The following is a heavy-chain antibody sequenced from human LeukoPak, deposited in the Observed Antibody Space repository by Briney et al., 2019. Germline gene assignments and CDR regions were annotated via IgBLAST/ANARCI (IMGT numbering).Heavy chain of an antibody. CDR3: ASTGGVHLWSLDY. Sequence: ASVKVSCKASGYTFTSYGISWVRQAPGQGLEWMGIINPGGGSTSYAQKFQGRVTMTRDTSTSTVYMELSSLRSEDTAVYYCASTGGVHLWSLDYWGQGTLVTVSS. J-gene: IGHJ4*02. CDR2: INPGGGST. V-gene: IGHV1-46*01. D-gene: IGHD5-18*01. CDR1: GYTFTSYG.